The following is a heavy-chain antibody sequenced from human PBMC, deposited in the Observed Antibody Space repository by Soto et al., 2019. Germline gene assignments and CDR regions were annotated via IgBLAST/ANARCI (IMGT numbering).Heavy chain of an antibody. V-gene: IGHV3-23*01. Sequence: EVPLLESGGGLVQPGGSLRLSCAASGFTFSSYAMSWVHQAPGKGLEWVSSITGSAGSTYYADSVKGRFTISRDNSKNTLYLQMNSLRAEDTAVYYCAKDRNRWLRFDLGYWGQGTLVTVSS. CDR3: AKDRNRWLRFDLGY. CDR1: GFTFSSYA. CDR2: ITGSAGST. J-gene: IGHJ4*02. D-gene: IGHD5-12*01.